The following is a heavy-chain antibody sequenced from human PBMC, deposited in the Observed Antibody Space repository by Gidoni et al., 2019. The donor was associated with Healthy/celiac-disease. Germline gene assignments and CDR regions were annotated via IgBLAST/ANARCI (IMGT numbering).Heavy chain of an antibody. D-gene: IGHD6-13*01. CDR2: IIPIFGTA. J-gene: IGHJ6*02. Sequence: QVQLVQSGAEVKKPGSSVKVSCKASGGTFSSYAISWVRQALGQGLEWMGGIIPIFGTANYAQKFQGRVTITADESTSTAYMELSSLRSEDTAVYYCARGRASSSWTRVYYYYGMDVWGQGTTVTVSS. CDR1: GGTFSSYA. CDR3: ARGRASSSWTRVYYYYGMDV. V-gene: IGHV1-69*01.